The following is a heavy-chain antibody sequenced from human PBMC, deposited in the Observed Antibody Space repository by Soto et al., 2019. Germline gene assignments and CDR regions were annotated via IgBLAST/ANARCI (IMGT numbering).Heavy chain of an antibody. CDR2: ISGSGGIT. Sequence: PVGSLILSCNASVFTFSSHAMSWVRQAPGKGLEWVSAISGSGGITYYAESVTGRFTISRDNSKNTLYLQMNSLRAEDTAVYYCAKTSGSYYNPLGYYLDYWGQGTLVTVSS. CDR3: AKTSGSYYNPLGYYLDY. CDR1: VFTFSSHA. J-gene: IGHJ4*02. D-gene: IGHD3-10*01. V-gene: IGHV3-23*01.